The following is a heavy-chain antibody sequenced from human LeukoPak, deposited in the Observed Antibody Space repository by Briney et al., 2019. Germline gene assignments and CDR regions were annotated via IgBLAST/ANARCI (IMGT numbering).Heavy chain of an antibody. Sequence: GGSLRLSCAASGFIVSSKFMSWVRQAPGKGLEWVSVIYSGGSTYYADSVKGRFTISSDNAKNSLYLQMNSLRDEDTAVYFCARGSTYYDSSGQVPFDYWGQGTLVTVSS. J-gene: IGHJ4*02. CDR1: GFIVSSKF. D-gene: IGHD3-22*01. CDR2: IYSGGST. V-gene: IGHV3-53*01. CDR3: ARGSTYYDSSGQVPFDY.